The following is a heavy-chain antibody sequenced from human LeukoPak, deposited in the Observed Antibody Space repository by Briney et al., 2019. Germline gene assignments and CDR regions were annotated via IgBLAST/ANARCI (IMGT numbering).Heavy chain of an antibody. CDR2: IWCDGSNK. Sequence: PRGALMLGCSASVFTFSSYGVHSVRQAPAKGVELVAAIWCDGSNKYYADSVKGRFTISRDNSKNTLYLQMNSLRAEDTAVYYCARGGVATIGIDYWGQGTLVTVSS. V-gene: IGHV3-33*01. J-gene: IGHJ4*02. D-gene: IGHD5-12*01. CDR1: VFTFSSYG. CDR3: ARGGVATIGIDY.